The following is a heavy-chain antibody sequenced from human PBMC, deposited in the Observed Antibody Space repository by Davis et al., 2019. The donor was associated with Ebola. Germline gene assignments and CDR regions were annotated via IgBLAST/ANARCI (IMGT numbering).Heavy chain of an antibody. V-gene: IGHV3-48*03. Sequence: GESLKISCAASGFTFNSLEMNWVRRAPGKGLEWLSYISSSGTTTYYADSVKGRFTISRDNAKNSLYLQMNSLRAEDTAVYYCARLGGQFIYYFDYWGQGTLVTVSS. CDR2: ISSSGTTT. CDR1: GFTFNSLE. D-gene: IGHD3-16*01. CDR3: ARLGGQFIYYFDY. J-gene: IGHJ4*02.